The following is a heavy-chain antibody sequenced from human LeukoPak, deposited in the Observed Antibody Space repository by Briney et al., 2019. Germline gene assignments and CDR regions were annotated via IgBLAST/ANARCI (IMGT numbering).Heavy chain of an antibody. CDR2: IYSGGST. V-gene: IGHV3-66*01. J-gene: IGHJ4*02. CDR1: GFTVSSNY. CDR3: ASAHYGDYEGFANLNF. D-gene: IGHD4-17*01. Sequence: PGGSLRLSCAASGFTVSSNYMSWVRQAPGKGLEWVSVIYSGGSTYYADSVKGRFTISRDNSKNTLYLQMNSLRAEDTAVYYCASAHYGDYEGFANLNFWGQGTLVTVSS.